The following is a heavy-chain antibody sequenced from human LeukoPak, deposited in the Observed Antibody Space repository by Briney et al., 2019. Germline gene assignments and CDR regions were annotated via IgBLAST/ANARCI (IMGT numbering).Heavy chain of an antibody. Sequence: PGGSLRLSCAASGFTFEDYTMHWVRQSPGKRLEWVSLISWDGGSTYYADSVKGRFTISRDNSKNSLYLQMNSLRIEDTALYYCAKPFGSNFDYWGQGTLVTVSS. D-gene: IGHD3-3*01. CDR2: ISWDGGST. V-gene: IGHV3-43*01. J-gene: IGHJ4*02. CDR1: GFTFEDYT. CDR3: AKPFGSNFDY.